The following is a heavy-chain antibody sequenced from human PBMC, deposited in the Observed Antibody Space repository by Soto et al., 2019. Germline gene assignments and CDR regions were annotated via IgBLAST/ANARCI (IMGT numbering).Heavy chain of an antibody. D-gene: IGHD4-17*01. CDR3: ARPAATVIFYSGMDV. J-gene: IGHJ6*02. CDR2: ISFDGSNE. CDR1: GSCFSDFA. V-gene: IGHV3-30-3*01. Sequence: WSLRPACAASGSCFSDFAIHWVRQAPGKGLEWLAIISFDGSNEHYADSVQGRFTISRDNSENTLYLQMNSLRADDTAVYYCARPAATVIFYSGMDVWGQGTTVTVSS.